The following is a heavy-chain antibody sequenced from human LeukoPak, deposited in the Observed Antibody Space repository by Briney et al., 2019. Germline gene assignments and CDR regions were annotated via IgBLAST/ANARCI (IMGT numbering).Heavy chain of an antibody. D-gene: IGHD2-2*02. Sequence: GGSVSLSCAASGLTFSSYAVSWVRQAPGKGLEWVSAISCRGGSTYYADSVEGRFTISRNNSKNTLYLQMNSLRAEDTAVYYCASVRYCSSTSCYTGAFDIWGQGTMVTVSS. CDR3: ASVRYCSSTSCYTGAFDI. V-gene: IGHV3-23*01. CDR2: ISCRGGST. J-gene: IGHJ3*02. CDR1: GLTFSSYA.